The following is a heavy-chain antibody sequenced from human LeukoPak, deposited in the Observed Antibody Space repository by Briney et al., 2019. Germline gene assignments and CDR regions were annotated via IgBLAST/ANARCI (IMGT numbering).Heavy chain of an antibody. CDR2: IKQDGGEK. V-gene: IGHV3-7*01. Sequence: GGSLRLSCAASEFTFSSYWMSWVRQAPGKGLEWVANIKQDGGEKYYLDSVKGRFTVSRDNAKNSLYLQMNSLRAEDTAVYYCARVGARQILEYWGQGTLVTVSS. D-gene: IGHD4-17*01. CDR3: ARVGARQILEY. CDR1: EFTFSSYW. J-gene: IGHJ4*02.